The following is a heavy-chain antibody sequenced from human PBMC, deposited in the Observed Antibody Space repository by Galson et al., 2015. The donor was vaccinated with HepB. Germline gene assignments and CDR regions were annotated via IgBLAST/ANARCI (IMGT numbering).Heavy chain of an antibody. D-gene: IGHD6-13*01. CDR3: ASPSPGYSSSWERYYYYGMDV. J-gene: IGHJ6*02. V-gene: IGHV1-69*06. Sequence: SCKASGGTFSSYAISWVRQAPGQGLEWMGGIIPIFGTANYAQKFQGRVTITADKSTSTTYMELSSLRSEDTAVYYCASPSPGYSSSWERYYYYGMDVWGQGTTVTVSS. CDR2: IIPIFGTA. CDR1: GGTFSSYA.